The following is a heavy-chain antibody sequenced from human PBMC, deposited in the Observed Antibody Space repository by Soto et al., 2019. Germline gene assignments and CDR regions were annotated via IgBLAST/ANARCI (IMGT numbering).Heavy chain of an antibody. J-gene: IGHJ6*03. CDR3: ARHPLRGSAYYYYYYMDV. CDR1: GGSISSISYY. V-gene: IGHV4-39*01. Sequence: PSETLSLTCTVSGGSISSISYYWGWIRQPPGKGLEWIGSIYYSGSTYYNPSLKSRVTISVDTSKNQFSLKLSSVTAADTAVYYCARHPLRGSAYYYYYYMDVWGKGTTVTVSS. D-gene: IGHD3-10*01. CDR2: IYYSGST.